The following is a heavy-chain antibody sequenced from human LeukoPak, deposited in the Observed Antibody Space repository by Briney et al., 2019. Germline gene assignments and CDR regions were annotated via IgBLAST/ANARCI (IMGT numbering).Heavy chain of an antibody. Sequence: SETLSLTCAVYGGSFSGYYWSWIRQPPGKGLEWIGEINHSGSTNYNPSLKSRVTISVDTSKNQFSLKLSSVTAADTAVYYCASSSLVNYYDSLQFDYWGQGTLVTVSS. CDR3: ASSSLVNYYDSLQFDY. CDR1: GGSFSGYY. CDR2: INHSGST. J-gene: IGHJ4*02. D-gene: IGHD3-22*01. V-gene: IGHV4-34*01.